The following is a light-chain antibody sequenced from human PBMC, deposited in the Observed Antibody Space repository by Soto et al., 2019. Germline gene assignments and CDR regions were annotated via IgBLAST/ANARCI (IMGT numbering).Light chain of an antibody. Sequence: GDRVTITCRTSQRISSWLAWYQQKPGRAPKLLIYDASNLESGVPSRFSGSGSGTEFTLTISSLQPDDFATYYCQQYNSYSWTFGQGTKVEIK. CDR1: QRISSW. J-gene: IGKJ1*01. CDR2: DAS. V-gene: IGKV1-5*01. CDR3: QQYNSYSWT.